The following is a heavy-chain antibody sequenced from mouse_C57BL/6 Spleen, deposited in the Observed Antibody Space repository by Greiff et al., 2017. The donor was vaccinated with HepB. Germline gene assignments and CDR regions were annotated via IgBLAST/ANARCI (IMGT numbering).Heavy chain of an antibody. D-gene: IGHD2-4*01. CDR2: IWTGGGT. Sequence: VQVVESGPGLVAPSQSLSITCTVSGFSLTSYAISWVRQPPGKGLEWLGVIWTGGGTNYNSALKSRLSISKDNSKSQVFLKMNSLQTDDTARYYCARDGIGDYGAWFAYWGQGTLVTVSA. CDR3: ARDGIGDYGAWFAY. CDR1: GFSLTSYA. J-gene: IGHJ3*01. V-gene: IGHV2-9-1*01.